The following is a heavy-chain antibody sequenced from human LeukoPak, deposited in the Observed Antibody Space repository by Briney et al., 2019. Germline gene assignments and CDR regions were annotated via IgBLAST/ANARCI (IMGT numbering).Heavy chain of an antibody. CDR3: ARFEQQLGSYYGMDV. CDR1: GYTLTGYY. CDR2: INPNSGGT. V-gene: IGHV1-2*02. J-gene: IGHJ6*02. D-gene: IGHD6-13*01. Sequence: ASVKVSCKASGYTLTGYYMHWVRQAPGQGLEWMGWINPNSGGTNYAQKFQGRVTMTRDTSISTAYMELSRLRSDDTAVYYYARFEQQLGSYYGMDVWGQGTTVTVSS.